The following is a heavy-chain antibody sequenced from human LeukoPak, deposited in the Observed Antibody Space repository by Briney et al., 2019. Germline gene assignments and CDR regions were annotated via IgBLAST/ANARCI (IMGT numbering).Heavy chain of an antibody. CDR2: IYYSGST. V-gene: IGHV4-31*03. J-gene: IGHJ3*02. D-gene: IGHD6-19*01. CDR3: ARESIAVAGTLAFGI. CDR1: GGSISSGGYY. Sequence: SETLSLTCTVSGGSISSGGYYWSWIRQHPGKGLEWIGYIYYSGSTYCNPSLKSRVTISVDTSKNQFSLKLSSVTAADTAVYYCARESIAVAGTLAFGIWGQGTMVTVSS.